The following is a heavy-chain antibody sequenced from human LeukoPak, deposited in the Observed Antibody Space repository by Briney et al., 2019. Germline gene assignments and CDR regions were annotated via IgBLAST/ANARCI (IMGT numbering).Heavy chain of an antibody. CDR3: ARSRIAVAERDWFDP. D-gene: IGHD6-19*01. CDR1: GGTFSNYA. V-gene: IGHV1-69*04. J-gene: IGHJ5*02. Sequence: ASVKVSCKASGGTFSNYAISWVRQAPGQGLEWMGRIIPILGIANYAQKFQGRFTITADKSTSTAYMELSSLRSEDTAVYYCARSRIAVAERDWFDPWGQGTLVTVSS. CDR2: IIPILGIA.